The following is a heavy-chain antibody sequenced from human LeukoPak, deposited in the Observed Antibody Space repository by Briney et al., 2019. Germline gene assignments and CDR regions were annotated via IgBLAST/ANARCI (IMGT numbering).Heavy chain of an antibody. D-gene: IGHD3-9*01. CDR2: IWYDGSNK. CDR1: GFTFSNFG. CDR3: ARDSGSSTYDDLLTGYSRPTDY. J-gene: IGHJ4*02. V-gene: IGHV3-33*01. Sequence: PGRSLRLSCAASGFTFSNFGMHWVRQAPGKGLEWVAIIWYDGSNKYYADSVKGRFTISRDNSKNTLYLQMNSLRAEDTAVYYCARDSGSSTYDDLLTGYSRPTDYWGQGTLVTVSS.